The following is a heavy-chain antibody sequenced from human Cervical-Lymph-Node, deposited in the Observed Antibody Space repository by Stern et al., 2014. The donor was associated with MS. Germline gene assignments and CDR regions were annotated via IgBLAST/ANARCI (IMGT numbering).Heavy chain of an antibody. CDR2: IYWDDDE. CDR3: ARTLYFGDYGGSFDS. D-gene: IGHD4-17*01. CDR1: GFSLDTGGVG. V-gene: IGHV2-5*02. J-gene: IGHJ4*02. Sequence: QVTLKESGPTLVKPSQTLTLTCTFSGFSLDTGGVGVAWIRQSPAGALEGLSTIYWDDDERSTPSLRSRLTVTKDTSKSQVVLTMTDMDPADTAAYYCARTLYFGDYGGSFDSWGQGTLVTVSS.